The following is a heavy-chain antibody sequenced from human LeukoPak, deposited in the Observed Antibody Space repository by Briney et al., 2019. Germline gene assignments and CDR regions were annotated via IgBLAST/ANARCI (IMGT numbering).Heavy chain of an antibody. CDR2: ISGSGGST. CDR1: GFTFSSYA. CDR3: AKDQNIVGATTSDY. V-gene: IGHV3-23*01. J-gene: IGHJ4*02. Sequence: GGSLRLSCAASGFTFSSYAMHWVRQAPGKGLEWVSAISGSGGSTYYADSVKGRFTISRDNSKNTLYLQMNSLRAEDTAVYYCAKDQNIVGATTSDYWGQGTLVTVSS. D-gene: IGHD1-26*01.